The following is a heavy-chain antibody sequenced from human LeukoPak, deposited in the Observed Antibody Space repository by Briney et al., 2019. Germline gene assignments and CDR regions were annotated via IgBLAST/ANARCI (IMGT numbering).Heavy chain of an antibody. Sequence: SENLSLNCTVSGGSISSSSYYWGWIRQPPGKGLEWIGSIYYSGSTYYNPSLKSRVTISVDTSKNQFSLKLSSVTAADTAVYFCASQGRKNYDSSGYYYASWGQGTLVTVSS. CDR2: IYYSGST. V-gene: IGHV4-39*01. CDR1: GGSISSSSYY. D-gene: IGHD3-22*01. CDR3: ASQGRKNYDSSGYYYAS. J-gene: IGHJ4*02.